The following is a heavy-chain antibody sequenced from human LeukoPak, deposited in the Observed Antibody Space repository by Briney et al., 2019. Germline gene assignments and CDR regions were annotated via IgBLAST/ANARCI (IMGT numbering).Heavy chain of an antibody. D-gene: IGHD4-17*01. CDR2: ISSSSSYI. CDR1: GFTFSSYS. J-gene: IGHJ5*02. CDR3: ARDGLPHDYGDYDWFDP. Sequence: GGSLRLSCAASGFTFSSYSMNLGRQAPGKGLEGVSSISSSSSYIYYPDPVKGRFTISRDNAKNSLYLQMNSLRAEDTAVYYCARDGLPHDYGDYDWFDPWGQGTLVTVSS. V-gene: IGHV3-21*01.